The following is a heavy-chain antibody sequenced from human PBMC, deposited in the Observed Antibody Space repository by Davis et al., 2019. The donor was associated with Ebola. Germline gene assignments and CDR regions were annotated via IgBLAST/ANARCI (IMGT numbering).Heavy chain of an antibody. J-gene: IGHJ3*02. V-gene: IGHV3-30*03. CDR1: GFAFSISG. CDR3: TRGSVRFLEWLSQNAFDI. Sequence: GGSLRLSCAASGFAFSISGMHWVRQAPGKGLEWVAVISNAGSSTYYADSVKGRFTISRENSKNTLYLQMNSLRTEDTAVYYCTRGSVRFLEWLSQNAFDIWGQGTMVTVSS. CDR2: ISNAGSST. D-gene: IGHD3-3*01.